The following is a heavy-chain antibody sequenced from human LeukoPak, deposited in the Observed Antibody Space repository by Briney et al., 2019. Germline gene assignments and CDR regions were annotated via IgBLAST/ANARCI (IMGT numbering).Heavy chain of an antibody. J-gene: IGHJ4*02. CDR1: GGTFSSYA. Sequence: SVTVSCKASGGTFSSYAISWVRQAPGQGLEWMGRIIPILGIANYAQKFQGRVTITADKSTSTAYMELSSLRSEDTAVYYCARQYYDSSGYYPRDYWGQGTLVTVSS. CDR3: ARQYYDSSGYYPRDY. CDR2: IIPILGIA. V-gene: IGHV1-69*04. D-gene: IGHD3-22*01.